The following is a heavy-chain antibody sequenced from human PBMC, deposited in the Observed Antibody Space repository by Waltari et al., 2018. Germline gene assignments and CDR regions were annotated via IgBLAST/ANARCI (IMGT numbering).Heavy chain of an antibody. CDR1: GGSISGFY. J-gene: IGHJ5*02. CDR2: IYYTGST. V-gene: IGHV4-59*01. D-gene: IGHD2-21*02. CDR3: ARGGGGDWEWFDP. Sequence: VQLQESGPSLRKPAETLALTCTGPGGSISGFYWSWVRQPPGKGLDWIGYIYYTGSTNFNPSLKSRVTMSVDTSKNQFSLKLSSVTAADTAFYYCARGGGGDWEWFDPWGQGTLVTVSS.